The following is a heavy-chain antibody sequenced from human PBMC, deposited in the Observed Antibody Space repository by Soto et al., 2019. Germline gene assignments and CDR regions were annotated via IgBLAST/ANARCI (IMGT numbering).Heavy chain of an antibody. CDR3: ACPPRYCSGGSCYSGAEYFQH. CDR2: IIPIFGTA. V-gene: IGHV1-69*13. J-gene: IGHJ1*01. D-gene: IGHD2-15*01. CDR1: GGTFSSYA. Sequence: SVKVSCKASGGTFSSYAISWVRQAPGQGLEWMGGIIPIFGTANYAQKFQGRVTITADESTSTAYMELSSLRSEDTAVYYCACPPRYCSGGSCYSGAEYFQHWGQGTLVTVSS.